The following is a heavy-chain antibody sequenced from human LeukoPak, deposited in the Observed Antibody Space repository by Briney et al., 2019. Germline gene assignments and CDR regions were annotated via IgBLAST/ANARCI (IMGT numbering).Heavy chain of an antibody. D-gene: IGHD5-18*01. V-gene: IGHV3-30*18. J-gene: IGHJ6*02. Sequence: PGRSLRLSCAASGFTFSSYGMHWVRQAPGKGLEWVAVISYDGSNKYYADSVKGRFTISRDNSKNTLYLQMNSLRAEDTAVYYCAKTRGYSYYYGMDVWGQGTTVTVSS. CDR2: ISYDGSNK. CDR1: GFTFSSYG. CDR3: AKTRGYSYYYGMDV.